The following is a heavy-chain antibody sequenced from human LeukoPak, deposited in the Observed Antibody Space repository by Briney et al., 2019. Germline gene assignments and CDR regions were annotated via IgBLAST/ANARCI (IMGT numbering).Heavy chain of an antibody. J-gene: IGHJ4*02. CDR1: GGTFSSYA. Sequence: SVKVSCKASGGTFSSYAISWVRRAPGQGLEWMGGIIPIFGTANYAQKFQGRVTITADESTSTAYMELSSLRSEDTAVYYCARSNRFRIAYFDYWGQGTLVTVSS. CDR2: IIPIFGTA. CDR3: ARSNRFRIAYFDY. D-gene: IGHD6-13*01. V-gene: IGHV1-69*13.